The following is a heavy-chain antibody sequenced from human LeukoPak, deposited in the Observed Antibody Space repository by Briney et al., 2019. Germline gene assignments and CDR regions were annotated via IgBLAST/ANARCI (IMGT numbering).Heavy chain of an antibody. Sequence: GGSLRLSCAASGFTFSSYWMSWVRQAPGKGLEWLSAISGSGGDTYYADSVKGRFTISRDDSKNTLYLQMNSLRAEDTALYYCAKEAYGDYGPFDYWGQGTLVTVSS. CDR1: GFTFSSYW. J-gene: IGHJ4*02. D-gene: IGHD4-17*01. CDR2: ISGSGGDT. V-gene: IGHV3-23*01. CDR3: AKEAYGDYGPFDY.